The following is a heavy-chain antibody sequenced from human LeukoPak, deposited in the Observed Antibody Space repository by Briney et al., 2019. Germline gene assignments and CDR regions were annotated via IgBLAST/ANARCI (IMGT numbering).Heavy chain of an antibody. CDR3: ARHVVDISTPIDY. CDR2: IYYSGST. Sequence: PSGTLSLTCTVSGGSISSSSYYWGWIRQPPGKGLGWMGSIYYSGSTYYNPSLKRRVTISVDTCKQQSPLTLSSVTAADTAVSYCARHVVDISTPIDYWGQGTLVTVYS. CDR1: GGSISSSSYY. J-gene: IGHJ4*02. D-gene: IGHD3-9*01. V-gene: IGHV4-39*01.